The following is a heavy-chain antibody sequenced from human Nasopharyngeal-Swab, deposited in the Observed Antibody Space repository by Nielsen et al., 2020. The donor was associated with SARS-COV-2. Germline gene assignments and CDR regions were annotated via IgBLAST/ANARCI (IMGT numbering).Heavy chain of an antibody. D-gene: IGHD5-24*01. V-gene: IGHV3-74*01. CDR2: INSDGSST. Sequence: GGSLRLSCAAPGFTFSSYWMHWVRQAPGKGLVWVSRINSDGSSTSYADSVKGRFTISRDNAKNTLYLQMNSLRAEDTAVYYCARDLRDGYNLGYYYYGMDVWGQGTTVTVSS. CDR3: ARDLRDGYNLGYYYYGMDV. J-gene: IGHJ6*02. CDR1: GFTFSSYW.